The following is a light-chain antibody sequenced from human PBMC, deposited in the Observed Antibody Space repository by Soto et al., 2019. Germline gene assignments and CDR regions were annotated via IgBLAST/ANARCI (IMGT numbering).Light chain of an antibody. V-gene: IGKV1-5*03. J-gene: IGKJ1*01. CDR2: KAS. Sequence: DIQMTQSPSTLSASVGDRVTITCRASQSISSWLTWYQQKAGQAPKLLIYKASIVESGVPSRFSGSGSGTEFTLTISSLQPDDSATYYCQQYSYFATFGQGTREEVQ. CDR3: QQYSYFAT. CDR1: QSISSW.